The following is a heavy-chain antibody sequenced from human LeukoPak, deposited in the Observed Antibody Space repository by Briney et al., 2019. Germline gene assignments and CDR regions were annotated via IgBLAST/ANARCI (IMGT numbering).Heavy chain of an antibody. D-gene: IGHD6-13*01. CDR1: GFTFSNYW. Sequence: GRSLRLSCAASGFTFSNYWMSWVRQAPGKGLEWVANIKEDGSEKYYVDSVKGRFTISRDNARNSLYLQMNSLRAEDTAVYYCASGRQLGYWGQGTLVTVSS. CDR3: ASGRQLGY. V-gene: IGHV3-7*01. CDR2: IKEDGSEK. J-gene: IGHJ4*02.